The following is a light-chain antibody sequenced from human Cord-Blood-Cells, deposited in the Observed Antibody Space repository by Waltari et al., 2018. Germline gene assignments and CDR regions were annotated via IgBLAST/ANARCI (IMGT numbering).Light chain of an antibody. V-gene: IGLV2-11*01. CDR3: CSYAGSYTYV. Sequence: QSALPHPRAVSGSPGQSVTISCPGTSSDVGGYNYVSWYQQHPGKAPKLMIYDVSKRPSGVPDRFSGSKSGNTASLTISGLQAEDEADYYCCSYAGSYTYVFGTGTKVTVL. CDR2: DVS. J-gene: IGLJ1*01. CDR1: SSDVGGYNY.